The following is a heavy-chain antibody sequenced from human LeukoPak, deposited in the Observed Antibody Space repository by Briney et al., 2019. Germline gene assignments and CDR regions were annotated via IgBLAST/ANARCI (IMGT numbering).Heavy chain of an antibody. CDR2: INPNSGGT. V-gene: IGHV1-2*02. CDR1: GYTFTGYY. J-gene: IGHJ4*02. Sequence: ASVKVSCKASGYTFTGYYMHWLRQAPGQGLEWMGWINPNSGGTNYAQKFQGRVTMTRDTSISTAYMELSRLRSDDTAVYYCARDLGYCSGGSCLIFDYWGQGTLVTVSS. CDR3: ARDLGYCSGGSCLIFDY. D-gene: IGHD2-15*01.